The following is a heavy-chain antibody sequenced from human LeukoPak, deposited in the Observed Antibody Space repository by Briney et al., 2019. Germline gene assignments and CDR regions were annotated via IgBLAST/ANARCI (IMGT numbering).Heavy chain of an antibody. CDR3: ARVRYQVVVIAYDAFDI. CDR2: IIPIFGTA. V-gene: IGHV1-69*13. J-gene: IGHJ3*02. Sequence: SVKVSCKASGGTFSSYAISWVRQAPGQGLEWMGGIIPIFGTANYAQKFQGRVTITADESTSTAYMELSRLRSEDTAVYYCARVRYQVVVIAYDAFDIWGQGTMVTVSS. D-gene: IGHD2-21*01. CDR1: GGTFSSYA.